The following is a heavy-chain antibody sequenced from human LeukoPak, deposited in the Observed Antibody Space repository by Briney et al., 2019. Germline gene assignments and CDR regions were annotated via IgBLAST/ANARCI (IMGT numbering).Heavy chain of an antibody. CDR1: GYTFTGYY. CDR3: ARLSMIVVVSHFDY. V-gene: IGHV1-2*02. D-gene: IGHD3-22*01. Sequence: ASVKVSCKASGYTFTGYYMHWVRQAPGRGLEWMGWINPNSGGTNYAQKFQGRVTMTRDTSISTAYMELSRLRSDDTAVYYCARLSMIVVVSHFDYWGQGTLVTVSS. J-gene: IGHJ4*02. CDR2: INPNSGGT.